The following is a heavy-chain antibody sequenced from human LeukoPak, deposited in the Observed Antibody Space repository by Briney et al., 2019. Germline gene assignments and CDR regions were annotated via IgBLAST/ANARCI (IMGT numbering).Heavy chain of an antibody. D-gene: IGHD3-22*01. J-gene: IGHJ3*02. CDR1: GYSISSSYY. CDR3: ARQGLYYYDSSGPDAFDI. CDR2: IYHSGST. Sequence: SETLSLTCAVSGYSISSSYYWGWIRQPPGKGLEWIGSIYHSGSTYYNPSLKSRVTISVDTSKNQFSLKLSSVTAADTAVYYCARQGLYYYDSSGPDAFDIWGQGTMVTVSS. V-gene: IGHV4-38-2*01.